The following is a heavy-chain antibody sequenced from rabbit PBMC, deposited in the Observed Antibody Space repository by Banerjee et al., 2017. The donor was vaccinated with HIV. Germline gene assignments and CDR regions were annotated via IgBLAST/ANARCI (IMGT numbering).Heavy chain of an antibody. D-gene: IGHD4-1*01. Sequence: QEQLVESGGGLVQPGGSLKLSCKASGFDFSTYGVNWVRQAPGKGLEWIACINTISGDTVYATWAKGRFTISKASWTTVTLQMTSLTAADTASYFCARDLAGVIGWNFNLRGPGTLVTVS. V-gene: IGHV1S45*01. CDR3: ARDLAGVIGWNFNL. J-gene: IGHJ4*01. CDR1: GFDFSTYG. CDR2: INTISGDT.